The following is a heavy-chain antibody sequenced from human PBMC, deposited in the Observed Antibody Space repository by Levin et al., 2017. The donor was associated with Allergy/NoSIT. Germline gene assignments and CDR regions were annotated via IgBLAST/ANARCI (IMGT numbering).Heavy chain of an antibody. CDR3: ATDYYGSGSYYNFFLTYGMDV. J-gene: IGHJ6*02. Sequence: GGSLRLSCAASGFTFSSYGMHWVRQAPGKGLEWVAVISYDGSNKYYADSVKGRFTISRDNSKNTLYLQMNSLRAEDTAVYYCATDYYGSGSYYNFFLTYGMDVWGQGTTVTVSS. V-gene: IGHV3-30*03. CDR1: GFTFSSYG. D-gene: IGHD3-10*01. CDR2: ISYDGSNK.